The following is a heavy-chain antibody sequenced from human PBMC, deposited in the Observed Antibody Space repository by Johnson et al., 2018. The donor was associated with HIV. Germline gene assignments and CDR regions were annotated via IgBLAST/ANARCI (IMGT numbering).Heavy chain of an antibody. D-gene: IGHD4-23*01. Sequence: VQLVESGGGLVQPGGSLRLSCAASGLTFSSYWMSWVRQAPGKGLEWVANIKQDGREKYYVDSVKGRFTISSDNAKKSLYMQMNSLRAEDTAVYYCASGQDGGNSVGAPDVFDIWGQGTMVTVSS. CDR3: ASGQDGGNSVGAPDVFDI. V-gene: IGHV3-7*01. CDR1: GLTFSSYW. J-gene: IGHJ3*02. CDR2: IKQDGREK.